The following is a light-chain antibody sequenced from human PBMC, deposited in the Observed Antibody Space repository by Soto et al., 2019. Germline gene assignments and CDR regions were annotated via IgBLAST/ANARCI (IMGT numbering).Light chain of an antibody. CDR2: GAS. V-gene: IGKV3-20*01. CDR1: QSVSSSY. CDR3: QQYGSSPTWT. Sequence: EIVLTQSPGTLSLSPGERATLSCRASQSVSSSYLAWYQQKPGQAPRLLIYGASSMATGIPDRFSGSGSGTDFTLTISRLEPEDFAVYYCQQYGSSPTWTVGQGTKVEIK. J-gene: IGKJ1*01.